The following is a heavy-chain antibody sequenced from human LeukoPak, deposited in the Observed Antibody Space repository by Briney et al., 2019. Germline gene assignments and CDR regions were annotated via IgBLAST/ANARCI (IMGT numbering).Heavy chain of an antibody. J-gene: IGHJ4*02. D-gene: IGHD6-13*01. Sequence: AGGSLRLSCAASGFNFSTYEMNWVRQAPGKGLEWVSYISGSGGTTYYADSVKGRFTISRDNAKNSLYLQMNSLRAEDTAVYYCAQAAAGMSPTDYWGQGTLVTVSS. V-gene: IGHV3-48*03. CDR1: GFNFSTYE. CDR2: ISGSGGTT. CDR3: AQAAAGMSPTDY.